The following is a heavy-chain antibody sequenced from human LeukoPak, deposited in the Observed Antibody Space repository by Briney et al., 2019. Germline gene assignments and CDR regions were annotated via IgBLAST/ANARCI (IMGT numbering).Heavy chain of an antibody. CDR2: IKSKTDGGTT. J-gene: IGHJ5*02. CDR1: RFAFSDCA. Sequence: PGGSLKLSCAASRFAFSDCALHWVRQAPGEGLEWVGRIKSKTDGGTTDYAAPVKGRFTISRDDSKNTLYLQMNSLKTEDTAVYYCTTDWFDPWGQGTLVTVSS. V-gene: IGHV3-15*07. CDR3: TTDWFDP.